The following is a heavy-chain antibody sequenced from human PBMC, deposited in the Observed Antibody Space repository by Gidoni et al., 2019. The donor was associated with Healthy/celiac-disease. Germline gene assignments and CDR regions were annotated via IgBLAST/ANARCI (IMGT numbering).Heavy chain of an antibody. V-gene: IGHV1-69*01. CDR3: ARVSPITPLAARHYYYYYMDV. CDR2: IIPIFGTA. CDR1: GGTFSSYA. D-gene: IGHD6-6*01. J-gene: IGHJ6*03. Sequence: QVQLVQSGAEVTKPGSSVKVSCKPSGGTFSSYAIRWVRQAPGQGLEWMGGIIPIFGTANYAQKFQGRVTITADESTSTAYMELSSLRSEDTAVYYCARVSPITPLAARHYYYYYMDVWGKGTTVTVSS.